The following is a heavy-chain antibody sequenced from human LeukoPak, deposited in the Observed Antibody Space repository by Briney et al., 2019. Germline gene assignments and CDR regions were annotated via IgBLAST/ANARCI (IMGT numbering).Heavy chain of an antibody. CDR3: AAQLARGVDY. Sequence: GGSLRLSCAASGFTFSSYTMNWVRQAPGKGLEWVSSISGSSSHIYYADTVKGRFSISRDNAKNSLYLQMNSLRAEDTGVYYCAAQLARGVDYWGQGTLVTVSS. CDR2: ISGSSSHI. J-gene: IGHJ4*02. D-gene: IGHD6-6*01. V-gene: IGHV3-21*01. CDR1: GFTFSSYT.